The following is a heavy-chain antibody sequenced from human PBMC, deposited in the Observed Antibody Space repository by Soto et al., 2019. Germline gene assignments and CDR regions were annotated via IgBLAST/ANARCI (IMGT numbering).Heavy chain of an antibody. V-gene: IGHV3-30*18. CDR3: AKDGDGGDGYPIWYYFDY. J-gene: IGHJ4*02. Sequence: QVQLVESGGGVVQPGRSLRLSCAASGFTFSSYGMHWLRQAPGKGLEWVAVISYDGSNKYYADSVKGRFTISRDNSKDTLYLHMNSLRPEDTAVYYCAKDGDGGDGYPIWYYFDYWGQGTLVTVSS. D-gene: IGHD3-16*01. CDR2: ISYDGSNK. CDR1: GFTFSSYG.